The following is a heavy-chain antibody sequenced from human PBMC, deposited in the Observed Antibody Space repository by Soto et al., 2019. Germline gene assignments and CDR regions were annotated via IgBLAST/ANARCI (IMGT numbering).Heavy chain of an antibody. CDR1: GYFLTALS. J-gene: IGHJ4*02. CDR3: AHGEGIVKSIVYFDS. Sequence: GASVKVSCRVSGYFLTALSIHWVRQAPGKGLEWMGGFDREDGETIYAQKFQGRVTMTEDTSTDSAYMELSSLTSEDMAIYYCAHGEGIVKSIVYFDSWGEGILVSVSS. D-gene: IGHD3-10*01. CDR2: FDREDGET. V-gene: IGHV1-24*01.